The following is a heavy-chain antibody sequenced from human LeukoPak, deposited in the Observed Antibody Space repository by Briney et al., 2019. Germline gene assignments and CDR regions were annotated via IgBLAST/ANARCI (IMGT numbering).Heavy chain of an antibody. CDR2: IYHSGST. CDR1: GGPISSGGYS. Sequence: PSQTLSLTCAVSGGPISSGGYSWSWIRQPPGKGLEWIGYIYHSGSTYYNPSLKSRVTISVDRSKNQFSLKLSSVTAADTAVYYCARGRGWYDPNYFDYWGQGTLVTVSS. J-gene: IGHJ4*02. CDR3: ARGRGWYDPNYFDY. V-gene: IGHV4-30-2*01. D-gene: IGHD6-19*01.